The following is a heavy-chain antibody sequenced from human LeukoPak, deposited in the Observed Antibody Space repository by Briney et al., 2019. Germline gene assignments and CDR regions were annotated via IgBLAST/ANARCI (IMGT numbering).Heavy chain of an antibody. J-gene: IGHJ4*02. CDR1: GFTFSSYS. CDR3: ARLSSGSILVDY. CDR2: ISSSSSYI. D-gene: IGHD6-19*01. V-gene: IGHV3-21*01. Sequence: KPGGSLRLSCAASGFTFSSYSMNWVRQAPGKGLEWVSSISSSSSYIYYADSVKGRFTISRDNAKNSLYLQMNSLRAEDTAVYYCARLSSGSILVDYWGQGTLVTVSS.